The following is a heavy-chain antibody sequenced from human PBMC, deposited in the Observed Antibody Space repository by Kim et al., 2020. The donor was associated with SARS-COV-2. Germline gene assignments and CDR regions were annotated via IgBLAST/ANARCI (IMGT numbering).Heavy chain of an antibody. CDR2: IKSKIDGGTT. D-gene: IGHD3-10*01. CDR1: GFAFSNAW. CDR3: STSGSPGVLNYYYYYGMDV. Sequence: GGSLRLSCVASGFAFSNAWMSWVRQAPGKGLEWVGRIKSKIDGGTTDYAAPVKGRFTISRDDSKNTLDLQMNSLKTEDTAVYYCSTSGSPGVLNYYYYYGMDVWGQGTTVTVSS. V-gene: IGHV3-15*01. J-gene: IGHJ6*02.